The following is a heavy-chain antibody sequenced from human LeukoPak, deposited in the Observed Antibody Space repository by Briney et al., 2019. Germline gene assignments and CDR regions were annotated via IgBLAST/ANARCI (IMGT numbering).Heavy chain of an antibody. CDR1: GGSLNSYY. D-gene: IGHD3-3*01. Sequence: AWETLSLTCTVSGGSLNSYYWSWIRQPPGRELEWVGCMFYSGGSNYNPALRSRVTISVNTSNKQFSLKQRSVTPADTAVYYCARDFGVVTSFDYWGQGTLVTVSS. J-gene: IGHJ4*02. CDR3: ARDFGVVTSFDY. V-gene: IGHV4-59*01. CDR2: MFYSGGS.